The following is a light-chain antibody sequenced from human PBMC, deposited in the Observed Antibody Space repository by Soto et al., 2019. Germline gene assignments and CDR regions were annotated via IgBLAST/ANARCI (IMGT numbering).Light chain of an antibody. CDR3: QHYNNWPPWT. CDR2: GAS. J-gene: IGKJ1*01. Sequence: EIVMKQSPATLSVSQGERATLSCRASQSVSSNLAWYQQKPGQAPRLLFYGASTRATGIPARFSGSGSGTEFTLTISSLQSEDFAVYYCQHYNNWPPWTFGQGTKVDVK. V-gene: IGKV3-15*01. CDR1: QSVSSN.